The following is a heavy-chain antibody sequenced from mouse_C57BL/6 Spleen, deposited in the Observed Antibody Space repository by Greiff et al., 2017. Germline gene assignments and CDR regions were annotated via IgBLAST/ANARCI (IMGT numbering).Heavy chain of an antibody. D-gene: IGHD2-4*01. CDR2: IHPNSGST. V-gene: IGHV1-64*01. CDR1: GYTFTSYW. CDR3: ARSGDYDDAMDY. J-gene: IGHJ4*01. Sequence: QVQLQQPGAELVKPGASVTLSCKASGYTFTSYWMHWVKQRPGQGLEWIGMIHPNSGSTNYNEKFKSQATLTVDKSSSTAYMQLSSLTSEDSAVYYCARSGDYDDAMDYWAQGTSVTVSS.